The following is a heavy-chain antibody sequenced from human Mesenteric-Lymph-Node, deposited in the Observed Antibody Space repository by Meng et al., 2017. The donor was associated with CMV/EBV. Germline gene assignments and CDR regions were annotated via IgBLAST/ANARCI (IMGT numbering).Heavy chain of an antibody. CDR1: GYTFTGYY. Sequence: ASVKVSCKASGYTFTGYYMHWVRQAPGQGLEWMGWISGYNGNTKYEQKFQGRVTVTLDISTTTAYMELRSLRSDDTAVYYCARDSPAVTINRWLDPWGQGTLVTVSS. V-gene: IGHV1-18*04. D-gene: IGHD3-10*01. CDR3: ARDSPAVTINRWLDP. J-gene: IGHJ5*02. CDR2: ISGYNGNT.